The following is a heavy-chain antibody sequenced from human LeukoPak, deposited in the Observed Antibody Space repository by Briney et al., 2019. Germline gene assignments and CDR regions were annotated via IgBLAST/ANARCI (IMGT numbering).Heavy chain of an antibody. CDR2: IYPGDSDT. CDR1: GYSFTSYW. CDR3: ARQYSSSWTRSYYYYYGMDV. J-gene: IGHJ6*02. D-gene: IGHD6-13*01. V-gene: IGHV5-51*01. Sequence: GESLKISCKGSGYSFTSYWIGWVRQMPGKGLEWMGIIYPGDSDTRYSPSFQGRVTISADKSISTAYLQWSSLKASDTAMYYCARQYSSSWTRSYYYYYGMDVWGQGTTVTVSS.